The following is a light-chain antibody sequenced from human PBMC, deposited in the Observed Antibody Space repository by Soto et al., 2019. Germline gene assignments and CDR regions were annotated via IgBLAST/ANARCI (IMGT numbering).Light chain of an antibody. V-gene: IGLV1-47*02. CDR3: AAWDDSLSGVV. Sequence: QSVLTQPPSASATPGQSVTISCSGSSSNIGSNYVYWYQQVPGTAPELLIYNTNQRPSGVPDRFSGFRSGASASLAISGLRSEDESDYYCAAWDDSLSGVVFGGGTKLTVL. CDR1: SSNIGSNY. J-gene: IGLJ2*01. CDR2: NTN.